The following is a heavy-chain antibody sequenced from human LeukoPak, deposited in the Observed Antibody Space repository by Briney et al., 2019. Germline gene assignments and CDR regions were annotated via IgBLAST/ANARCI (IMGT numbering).Heavy chain of an antibody. CDR1: GFTFSTYS. CDR3: AKWDSSGFWSGYTYYFDY. CDR2: ISSSSSYI. Sequence: GGSLRLSCAASGFTFSTYSMNWVRQAPGKGLEWVSSISSSSSYIYYADSVKGRFTISRDNAKNSLYLQMNRLRAQDTAGHYCAKWDSSGFWSGYTYYFDYWGQGTLVTVSS. D-gene: IGHD3-3*01. V-gene: IGHV3-21*01. J-gene: IGHJ4*02.